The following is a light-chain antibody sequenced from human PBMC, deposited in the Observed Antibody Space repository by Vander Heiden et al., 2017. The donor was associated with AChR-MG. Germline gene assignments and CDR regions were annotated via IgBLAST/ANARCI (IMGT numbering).Light chain of an antibody. J-gene: IGLJ1*01. CDR2: DVT. CDR3: CSYAGTYV. Sequence: QSALTQPRSVSGSPGQSGTISCTGTSSDVGGYNYVAWYQQYPGKVPKLMIYDVTKRPSGVPDRFSGSKSGNTASLTISGLQAEDEADYYCCSYAGTYVFGTGTKVTVL. CDR1: SSDVGGYNY. V-gene: IGLV2-11*01.